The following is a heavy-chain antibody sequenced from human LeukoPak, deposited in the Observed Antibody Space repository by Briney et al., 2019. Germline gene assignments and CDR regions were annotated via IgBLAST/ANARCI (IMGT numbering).Heavy chain of an antibody. V-gene: IGHV3-74*01. J-gene: IGHJ5*02. CDR2: INSDGGGA. CDR1: GFTFSSYW. Sequence: PGGSLRLSCAASGFTFSSYWMHWVRQAPGKGLVWISRINSDGGGAIYADSVKGRFTVSRGNAKNTLYLQMNSLRAEDTAVYYCARDVPHNWFDTWGQGTLVTVSS. CDR3: ARDVPHNWFDT.